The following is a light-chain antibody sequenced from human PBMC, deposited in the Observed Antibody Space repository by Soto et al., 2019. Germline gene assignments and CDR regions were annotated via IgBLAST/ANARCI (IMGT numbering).Light chain of an antibody. CDR1: SGDVGSYNL. Sequence: QSALTQPASVSGSPGQSLTISCTGTSGDVGSYNLVSWYQHHPGKAPKVIIFEVYRRPSGVSTRFSGSKSDNTASLTISGLQAGDEADYYCCSYAGSGTVVFGGGTKVTVL. V-gene: IGLV2-23*02. CDR3: CSYAGSGTVV. J-gene: IGLJ2*01. CDR2: EVY.